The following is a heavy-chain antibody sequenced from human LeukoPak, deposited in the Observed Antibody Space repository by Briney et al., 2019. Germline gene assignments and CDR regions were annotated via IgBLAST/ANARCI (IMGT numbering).Heavy chain of an antibody. D-gene: IGHD3-3*01. J-gene: IGHJ3*01. CDR1: GYSFTGYH. CDR2: VNPKTGGT. CDR3: AREFSSKLEWLAYVTGDDAFDV. V-gene: IGHV1-2*02. Sequence: GASVKVSCKAFGYSFTGYHLHWVRQAPRQGLEWMGWVNPKTGGTNYARKCQGRVTITRDTSINTVNMELSRLTSDDTAVYYCAREFSSKLEWLAYVTGDDAFDVWGQGTMITVS.